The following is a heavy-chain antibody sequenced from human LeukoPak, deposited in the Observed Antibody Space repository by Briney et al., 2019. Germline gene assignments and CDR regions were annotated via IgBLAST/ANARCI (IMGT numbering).Heavy chain of an antibody. CDR2: INHSEST. J-gene: IGHJ4*02. CDR3: ASREIYGDWYFDY. D-gene: IGHD4-17*01. CDR1: GGSFSGYY. V-gene: IGHV4-34*01. Sequence: PSETLSLTCAVSGGSFSGYYCTWIPHPPPTGLELIWEINHSESTNYTPPPTSPPPTPVDTSKNQFSLKLRSVTAADTAVYYCASREIYGDWYFDYWGQGTLVTVSS.